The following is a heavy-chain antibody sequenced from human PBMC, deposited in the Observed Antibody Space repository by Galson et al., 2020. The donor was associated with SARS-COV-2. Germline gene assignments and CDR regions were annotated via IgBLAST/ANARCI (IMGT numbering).Heavy chain of an antibody. J-gene: IGHJ5*01. CDR1: GSTFTVSN. CDR2: VNTNTGAT. Sequence: ASVKVSCRTSGSTFTVSNIHWVRQAPGQRLEWMGWVNTNTGATNYAQKFQDRVTMTRDTSIRTAYMELTRLTSDDTAIYYCAREDWIDSWGQGTLVTVSS. V-gene: IGHV1-2*02. CDR3: AREDWIDS.